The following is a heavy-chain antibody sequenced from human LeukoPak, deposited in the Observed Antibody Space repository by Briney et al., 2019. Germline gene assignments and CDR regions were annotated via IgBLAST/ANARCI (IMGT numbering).Heavy chain of an antibody. V-gene: IGHV3-23*01. D-gene: IGHD1-7*01. CDR3: AKGGELLGYFDS. J-gene: IGHJ4*02. Sequence: GGSLRLSCAASGLTFSSYVMSWVRQALGKGLEWVSGISGSGYNTFYADSVKGRFIISRDESKNTVSLLMNTLRAEDTAIYYCAKGGELLGYFDSWGQGTLVTVSS. CDR2: ISGSGYNT. CDR1: GLTFSSYV.